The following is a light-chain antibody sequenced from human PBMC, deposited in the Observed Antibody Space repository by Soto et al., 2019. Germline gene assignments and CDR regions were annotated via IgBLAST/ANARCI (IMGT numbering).Light chain of an antibody. CDR3: QHYGSSPPDT. J-gene: IGKJ2*01. CDR2: GTS. Sequence: EIVLTQSPGTLSLSPGERATLSCRASQSVSTKYVAWYRQKPGQAPSLLIYGTSNRAAGVPDRFSAPGSGTDVSLTISRLQPEDFAVYYCQHYGSSPPDTFGQGTKLEIK. CDR1: QSVSTKY. V-gene: IGKV3-20*01.